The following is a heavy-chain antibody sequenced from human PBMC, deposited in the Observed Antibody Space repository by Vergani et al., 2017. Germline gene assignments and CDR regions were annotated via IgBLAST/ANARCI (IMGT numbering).Heavy chain of an antibody. J-gene: IGHJ4*02. V-gene: IGHV3-33*01. CDR3: AGYPKYGGYAY. D-gene: IGHD5-12*01. CDR2: IWYDGSNN. Sequence: VQLVESGGGVVQPGRSLRLSCAASGFTFSSYGMHWVRQAPGKGLEWVAVIWYDGSNNYYADSVKGRFTISRDNSKNTLYLQMNSLRAEDTAVYYCAGYPKYGGYAYWGQGTLVTVSS. CDR1: GFTFSSYG.